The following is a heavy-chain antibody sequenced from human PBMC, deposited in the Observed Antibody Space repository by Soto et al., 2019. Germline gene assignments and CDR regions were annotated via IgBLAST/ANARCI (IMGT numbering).Heavy chain of an antibody. J-gene: IGHJ4*02. CDR3: AKANVAYPDS. CDR2: IWYDGSNK. V-gene: IGHV3-33*06. Sequence: VAVIWYDGSNKYYADSGKGRFTISRDNSKNTLYLQLNSLSAEDPAVYYCAKANVAYPDSWGQGTLVTVSS. D-gene: IGHD2-2*02.